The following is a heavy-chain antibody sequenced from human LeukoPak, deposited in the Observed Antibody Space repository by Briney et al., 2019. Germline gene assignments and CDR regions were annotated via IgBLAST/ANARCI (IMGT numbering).Heavy chain of an antibody. CDR1: GGSISSYY. CDR3: ARVPGYYDILTGYSPHWYFDL. Sequence: TPSETLSLTCTVSGGSISSYYWSWIRQSAGKGLAWIGRMYTRGTTSYNPSLKNRVTMSVDTSKTQFSLKLSSVTAADTAVYYCARVPGYYDILTGYSPHWYFDLWGRGTLVTVSS. V-gene: IGHV4-4*07. CDR2: MYTRGTT. D-gene: IGHD3-9*01. J-gene: IGHJ2*01.